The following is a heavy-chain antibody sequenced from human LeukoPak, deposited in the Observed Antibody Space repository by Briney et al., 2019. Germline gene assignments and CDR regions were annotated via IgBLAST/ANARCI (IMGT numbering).Heavy chain of an antibody. CDR2: INRDGRST. CDR1: GFTFSSDW. Sequence: GGSLRLSCAASGFTFSSDWMHWVRQAPGKGLVWVSRINRDGRSTTYADSMKGRFTISRDNSKNTLYLQVNSLRAEDTAMYYCARNILFAFDIWGQGTMVTVPS. J-gene: IGHJ3*02. CDR3: ARNILFAFDI. D-gene: IGHD2/OR15-2a*01. V-gene: IGHV3-74*01.